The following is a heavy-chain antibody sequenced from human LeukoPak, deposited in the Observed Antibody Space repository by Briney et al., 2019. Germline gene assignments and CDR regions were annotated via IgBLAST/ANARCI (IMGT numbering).Heavy chain of an antibody. CDR1: GFTVSSNY. D-gene: IGHD1-26*01. CDR2: IYSDNT. V-gene: IGHV3-53*01. CDR3: ARRSYYDLDYFDY. Sequence: QPGGSLRLSCAASGFTVSSNYMSWVRQAPGKGLEWVSFIYSDNTHYSDSVKGRFTLSRDNSKNTLYLQMNSLRAEDTAVYYCARRSYYDLDYFDYWGQGTLVTVSS. J-gene: IGHJ4*02.